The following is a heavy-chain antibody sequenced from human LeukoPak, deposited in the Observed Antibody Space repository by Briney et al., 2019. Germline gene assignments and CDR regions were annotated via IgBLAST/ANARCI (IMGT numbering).Heavy chain of an antibody. CDR1: GFTFSSYW. CDR2: IKQDGSEK. D-gene: IGHD2-15*01. V-gene: IGHV3-7*01. CDR3: ARLGLLRRNWFDY. Sequence: PGGPLRLSCAASGFTFSSYWMSWVRQAPGKGLEWVANIKQDGSEKYYVDSVKGRFTISRDNAKNSLYLQMDSLRAEDTAVYYCARLGLLRRNWFDYWGQGTLVTVSS. J-gene: IGHJ4*02.